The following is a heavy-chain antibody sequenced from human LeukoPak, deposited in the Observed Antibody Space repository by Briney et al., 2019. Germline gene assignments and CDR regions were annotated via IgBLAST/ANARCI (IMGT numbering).Heavy chain of an antibody. CDR3: ARRIEVGLYDSSAYYARLGYYYYYMDV. D-gene: IGHD3-22*01. Sequence: GGSLRLSCAASGFTFSSYWMHWVRQAPGKGLVWVSRINSDGSSTSYADSVKGRFTISRDNAKNTLYLQMNSLRAEDTALYYCARRIEVGLYDSSAYYARLGYYYYYMDVWGKGTTVTVSS. V-gene: IGHV3-74*01. CDR1: GFTFSSYW. CDR2: INSDGSST. J-gene: IGHJ6*03.